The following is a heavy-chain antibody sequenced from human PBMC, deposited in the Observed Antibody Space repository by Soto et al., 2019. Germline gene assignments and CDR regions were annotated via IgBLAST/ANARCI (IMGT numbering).Heavy chain of an antibody. D-gene: IGHD4-17*01. Sequence: QVQLVESGGGVVQPGRSLRLSCAASGFTFSSYAMHWVRQAPGKGLEWVAVISYDGSNKYYEDSVKGRFNISRDNSKNTLYLQMNSLRAEDTAVYYCARTGPYGHYYYHYGMDVWGQGTTVTVSS. V-gene: IGHV3-30-3*01. CDR1: GFTFSSYA. J-gene: IGHJ6*02. CDR2: ISYDGSNK. CDR3: ARTGPYGHYYYHYGMDV.